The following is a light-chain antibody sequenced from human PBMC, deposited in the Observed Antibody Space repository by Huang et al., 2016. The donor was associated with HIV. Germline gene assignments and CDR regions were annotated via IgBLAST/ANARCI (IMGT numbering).Light chain of an antibody. Sequence: EVVMTQSPATLSVSPGERATLSCRASQNIRTNLAWYQQKPGQAPRLLIYGATTRATGIPARFSGSGSGTDFTLTISSLQSEDSASYHCQQYESWPPLTFGGGTRVEIK. V-gene: IGKV3-15*01. J-gene: IGKJ4*01. CDR1: QNIRTN. CDR3: QQYESWPPLT. CDR2: GAT.